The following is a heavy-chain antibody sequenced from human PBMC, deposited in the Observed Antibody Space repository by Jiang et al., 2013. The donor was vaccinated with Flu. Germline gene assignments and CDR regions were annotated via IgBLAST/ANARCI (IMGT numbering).Heavy chain of an antibody. J-gene: IGHJ3*02. V-gene: IGHV6-1*01. CDR2: TFYRSKWYN. Sequence: QTLSLTCAISGDSVSSNSVAWNWIRQSPSRGLEWLGRTFYRSKWYNDYAVSVKSRTTINPDTSQNQFSLQLNSVTPEDTAVYYCARGRSRGFDIWGQGTMVTVSS. CDR1: GDSVSSNSVA. CDR3: ARGRSRGFDI.